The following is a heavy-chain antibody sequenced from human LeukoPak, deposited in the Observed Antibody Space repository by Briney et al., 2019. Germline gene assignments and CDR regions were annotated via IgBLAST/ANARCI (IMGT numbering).Heavy chain of an antibody. V-gene: IGHV4-34*01. Sequence: SETLSLTCAVYGGSFSGYYWSWIRQPPGKGLEWIGEINHSGSTNYNPSLKSRVTISVDTSKNQFSLKLSSVTAADTAVYYRARRPRLNYYYYYMDVWGKGTTVTISS. CDR1: GGSFSGYY. CDR2: INHSGST. D-gene: IGHD3-22*01. J-gene: IGHJ6*03. CDR3: ARRPRLNYYYYYMDV.